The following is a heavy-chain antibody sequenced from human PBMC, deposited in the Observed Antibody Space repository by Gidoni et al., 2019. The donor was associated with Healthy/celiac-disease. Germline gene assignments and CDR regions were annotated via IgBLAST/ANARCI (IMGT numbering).Heavy chain of an antibody. CDR1: GYPFTRYD. Sequence: QVQLVQSGAEVKTHGAPLKLSCKASGYPFTRYDLNWVRQATGQGLEWMGWMNPNSGNTGYAQKFQGRVTMTRNTSISTAYMELSSLRSEDTAVYYCARGGEYFQHWGQGTLVTVSS. CDR2: MNPNSGNT. J-gene: IGHJ1*01. V-gene: IGHV1-8*01. CDR3: ARGGEYFQH. D-gene: IGHD1-26*01.